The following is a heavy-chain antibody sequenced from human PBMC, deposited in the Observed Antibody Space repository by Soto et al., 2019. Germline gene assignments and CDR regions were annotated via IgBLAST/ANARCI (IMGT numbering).Heavy chain of an antibody. J-gene: IGHJ3*02. V-gene: IGHV3-23*01. D-gene: IGHD2-21*01. Sequence: LRLSCAASGFTFNNSAMTWVRQAPGQGLEWVASISENGGSRGGTYYADSVKGRFTISRDNSKNTLYLQVDSLTGADTAVYYCASAKAVVIAPLGIWGQGALVTVSS. CDR3: ASAKAVVIAPLGI. CDR2: ISENGGSRGGT. CDR1: GFTFNNSA.